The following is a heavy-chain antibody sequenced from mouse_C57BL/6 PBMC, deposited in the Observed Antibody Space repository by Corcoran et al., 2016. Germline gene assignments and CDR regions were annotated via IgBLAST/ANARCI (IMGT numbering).Heavy chain of an antibody. Sequence: QVTLKESGPGILQSSQTLSLTCSFSGFSLSTSGMGVSWIRQPSGKGLEWLAHIYWDDDKRYNTSLKSRLTISKDTSRNQVFLKITSVDTADTATYYCARRRENYGSSYGYYAMDYWGQGTSVTVSS. D-gene: IGHD1-1*01. CDR2: IYWDDDK. CDR3: ARRRENYGSSYGYYAMDY. V-gene: IGHV8-12*01. CDR1: GFSLSTSGMG. J-gene: IGHJ4*01.